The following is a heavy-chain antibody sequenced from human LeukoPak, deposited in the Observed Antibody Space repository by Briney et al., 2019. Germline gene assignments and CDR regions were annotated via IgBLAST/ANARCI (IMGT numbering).Heavy chain of an antibody. J-gene: IGHJ6*03. V-gene: IGHV4-4*07. Sequence: PSETLSLTCTVSGGSISSYYWSWIRQPAGKGLEWIGRIYTSVSTNYNPSLKSRVTISVDTSNNQFSLNLNSVTAADTAVYYCAGGPYYYHMDVWGKGTTVTVSS. CDR3: AGGPYYYHMDV. CDR2: IYTSVST. CDR1: GGSISSYY.